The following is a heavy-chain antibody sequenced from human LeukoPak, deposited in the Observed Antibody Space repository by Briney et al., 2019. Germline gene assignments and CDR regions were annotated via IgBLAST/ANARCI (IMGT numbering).Heavy chain of an antibody. Sequence: SETLSLTCTVYGGSLSGYYWSWIRQPPGKGLEWIGEIYHSGSTIYNPSLESRVIILVDTSKNQISLKLSSVTAADTAVYYCARDASGYYDSGTYYNVYMDVWGKGTTVTISS. D-gene: IGHD3-10*01. CDR1: GGSLSGYY. J-gene: IGHJ6*03. CDR2: IYHSGST. V-gene: IGHV4-34*01. CDR3: ARDASGYYDSGTYYNVYMDV.